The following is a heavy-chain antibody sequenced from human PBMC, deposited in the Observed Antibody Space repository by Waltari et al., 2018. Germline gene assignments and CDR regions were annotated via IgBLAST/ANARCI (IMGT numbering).Heavy chain of an antibody. CDR2: IVYRGST. J-gene: IGHJ6*03. CDR1: GGSISSYY. V-gene: IGHV4-59*01. CDR3: ARSAPYSSGWYYYYYYMDV. D-gene: IGHD6-19*01. Sequence: QVQLQESGPGLVKPSETLSLTCTVSGGSISSYYWSWIRQPPGKGLEWIGYIVYRGSTNYNPSLKSRVTISVDTSKNQFSLKLSSVTAADTAVYYCARSAPYSSGWYYYYYYMDVWGKGTTVTVSS.